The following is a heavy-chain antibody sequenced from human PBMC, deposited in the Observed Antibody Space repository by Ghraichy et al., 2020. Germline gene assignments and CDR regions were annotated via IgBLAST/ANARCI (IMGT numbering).Heavy chain of an antibody. V-gene: IGHV3-23*01. Sequence: GGSLRLSCAASGFTFSSYAMSWVRQAPGKGLEWVSAISGSGGSTYYADSVKGRFTISRDNSKNTLYLQMNSLRAEDTAVYYCAKGGEGSYLAYKYYFDYWGQGTLVTVSS. CDR1: GFTFSSYA. D-gene: IGHD1-26*01. CDR2: ISGSGGST. J-gene: IGHJ4*02. CDR3: AKGGEGSYLAYKYYFDY.